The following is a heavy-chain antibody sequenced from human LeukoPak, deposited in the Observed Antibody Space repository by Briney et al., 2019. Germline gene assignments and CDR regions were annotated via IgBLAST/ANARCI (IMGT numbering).Heavy chain of an antibody. Sequence: GGSLRLSCAASGFTFSTFAMTWVRQAPGKGLEWVSLISGSGGITYYADSVNGRFAISRDNSKNTLYLQMHSLRAEDTAVYYCAARPGEVAVPFDYWGQGTLVTVSS. CDR1: GFTFSTFA. J-gene: IGHJ4*02. D-gene: IGHD2-15*01. CDR2: ISGSGGIT. V-gene: IGHV3-23*01. CDR3: AARPGEVAVPFDY.